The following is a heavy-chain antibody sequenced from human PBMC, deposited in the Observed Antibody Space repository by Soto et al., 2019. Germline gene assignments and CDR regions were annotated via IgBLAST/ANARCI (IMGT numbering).Heavy chain of an antibody. Sequence: QVQLVQSGAEVKKPGSSVKVSCKASGGTFSSYAISWVRQAPGQGLEWMGGITPIFGTANYAQKFQGRVTIAVDKSRSTAYMELSSLRSEDTAVYYCALQRWLQLRSPCRSLWGQGPLVTVSS. D-gene: IGHD5-12*01. J-gene: IGHJ4*02. CDR3: ALQRWLQLRSPCRSL. V-gene: IGHV1-69*06. CDR1: GGTFSSYA. CDR2: ITPIFGTA.